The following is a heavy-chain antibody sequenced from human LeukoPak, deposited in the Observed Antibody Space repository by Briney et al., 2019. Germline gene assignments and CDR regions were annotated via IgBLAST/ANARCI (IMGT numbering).Heavy chain of an antibody. J-gene: IGHJ4*02. CDR2: ISGSGGST. D-gene: IGHD3-22*01. Sequence: PGGSLRLACAASGFTFSSYSMSWVRQAPGKGLEWVSAISGSGGSTYYADSVKGRFTISRDNSKNTLYLQMNSMRAEDTAVYYCATAHSFYDSSGYYFDYWGQGTLVTVSS. CDR1: GFTFSSYS. V-gene: IGHV3-23*01. CDR3: ATAHSFYDSSGYYFDY.